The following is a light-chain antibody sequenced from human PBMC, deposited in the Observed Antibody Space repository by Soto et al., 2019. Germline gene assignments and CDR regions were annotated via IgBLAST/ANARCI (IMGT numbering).Light chain of an antibody. J-gene: IGKJ5*01. CDR3: QQRTNWRIT. CDR1: QSVSSS. Sequence: ELVLTQSPAILSLSPAARATLSCRASQSVSSSLAWYQQKPGQANRLLIYDTSNRATDIPPRFSGSGSGTDFTLTISSLEPEEFAVYYCQQRTNWRITFGQGTRLEIK. V-gene: IGKV3-11*01. CDR2: DTS.